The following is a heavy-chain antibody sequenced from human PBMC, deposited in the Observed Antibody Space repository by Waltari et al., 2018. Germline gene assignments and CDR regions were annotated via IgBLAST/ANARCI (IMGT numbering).Heavy chain of an antibody. D-gene: IGHD6-19*01. V-gene: IGHV3-53*01. CDR2: IYSGGNT. J-gene: IGHJ4*02. CDR1: GFTVRTKF. Sequence: EVQLVESGGNLIQPGGSLRLSCAASGFTVRTKFISWVRKAPGKGLEWVSIIYSGGNTYYAGSVKGRFTISRDNYKNMVYLEMNSLRAEDTAVYYCAKQSPSYTRGWYPLESWGPGTLVTVSP. CDR3: AKQSPSYTRGWYPLES.